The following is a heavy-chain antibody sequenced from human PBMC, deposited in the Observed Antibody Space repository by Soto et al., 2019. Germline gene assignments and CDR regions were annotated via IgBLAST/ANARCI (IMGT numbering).Heavy chain of an antibody. Sequence: QVQLVQSGAEVKKPGASVKVSCKASGYTFTSYDINWVRQATGQGLEWMGWMNPYSDNTGHARKFQGRVTMTRNTAISTAYMELSSLRSEDTAVYYCARERGSGSYYSPWFDPWGQGTRVTVSS. CDR2: MNPYSDNT. J-gene: IGHJ5*02. CDR1: GYTFTSYD. V-gene: IGHV1-8*01. CDR3: ARERGSGSYYSPWFDP. D-gene: IGHD3-10*01.